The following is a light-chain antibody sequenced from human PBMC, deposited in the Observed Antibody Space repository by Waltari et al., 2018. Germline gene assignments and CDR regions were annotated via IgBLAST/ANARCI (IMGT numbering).Light chain of an antibody. CDR1: NSYIGAYHY. CDR2: EVI. CDR3: SSYTSSDTMI. Sequence: QSALTQPASVSGSPGQSITISCTGPNSYIGAYHYFPWYQQHPGKAPKLIIFEVINRPSGVCNRFAGSKSGNTASLTISGLQPEDEADYYCSSYTSSDTMIFGTGTKLTVL. J-gene: IGLJ2*01. V-gene: IGLV2-14*01.